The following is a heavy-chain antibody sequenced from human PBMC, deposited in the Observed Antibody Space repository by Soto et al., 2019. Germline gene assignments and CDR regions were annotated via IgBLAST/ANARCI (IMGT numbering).Heavy chain of an antibody. D-gene: IGHD1-20*01. CDR3: ARELTGISYYYYMDV. CDR2: INAGNGNT. Sequence: ASVKVSCKASGYTFTSYAMHWVRQAPGQRLEWMGWINAGNGNTKYSQKFQGRVTITRDTSASTAYMELSSLRSEDTAVYYCARELTGISYYYYMDVWGKGTTVTVSS. CDR1: GYTFTSYA. V-gene: IGHV1-3*01. J-gene: IGHJ6*03.